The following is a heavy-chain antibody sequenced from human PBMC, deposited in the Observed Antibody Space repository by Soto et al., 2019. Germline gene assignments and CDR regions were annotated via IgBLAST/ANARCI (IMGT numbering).Heavy chain of an antibody. CDR3: ARTTLGATTSAFGI. V-gene: IGHV4-4*02. CDR1: GGSISSSNW. Sequence: SETLSLTCAVSGGSISSSNWWSWVRQPPGKGLEWIGEIYHSGSTNYNPSLKSRVTISVDKSKNQFSLKLSSVTAADTAVYYCARTTLGATTSAFGIWGQGTMVTVSS. J-gene: IGHJ3*02. CDR2: IYHSGST. D-gene: IGHD1-26*01.